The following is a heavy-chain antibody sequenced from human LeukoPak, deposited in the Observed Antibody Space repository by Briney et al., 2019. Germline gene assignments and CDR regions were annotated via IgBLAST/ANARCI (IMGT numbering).Heavy chain of an antibody. V-gene: IGHV3-7*01. CDR3: ARKSGSGSWGYYYMDV. CDR2: IKQDGSEK. Sequence: PGGSLRLSCAASGFTFSSYWMSWVRQAPGKGLEWVANIKQDGSEKYYVDSVKGRFTISRDNAKNSLYLQMNSLRAEDTAVYYCARKSGSGSWGYYYMDVWGKGTTVTVSS. D-gene: IGHD3-10*01. CDR1: GFTFSSYW. J-gene: IGHJ6*03.